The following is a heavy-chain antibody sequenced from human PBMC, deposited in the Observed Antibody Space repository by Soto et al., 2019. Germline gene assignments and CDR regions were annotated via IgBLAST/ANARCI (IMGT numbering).Heavy chain of an antibody. V-gene: IGHV6-1*01. CDR2: TYFNSKWYN. CDR1: GYSVSTHSAA. CDR3: ARAWGSGWYLDH. Sequence: QVQLQQSGPGLLKPSQTLSLTCDVSGYSVSTHSAAWNWIRQSPSRGLEWLGRTYFNSKWYNDYAVSVESRITINPDTSKNQFSLQLTSVTAEDTAVYFCARAWGSGWYLDHWGQGTLVTVSS. J-gene: IGHJ5*02. D-gene: IGHD6-19*01.